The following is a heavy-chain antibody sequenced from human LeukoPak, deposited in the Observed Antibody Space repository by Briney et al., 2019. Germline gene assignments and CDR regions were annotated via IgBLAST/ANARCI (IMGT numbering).Heavy chain of an antibody. CDR1: GFTFSSYD. Sequence: GGSLRLSCAASGFTFSSYDMHWVRQATGKGLEWVSAIGTAGDTYYPGPVKGRFTISRENAKNSLYLQMNSLRAGDTAVYYCARSMVRGAINAFDIWGQGTMVTVSS. D-gene: IGHD3-10*01. CDR3: ARSMVRGAINAFDI. J-gene: IGHJ3*02. CDR2: IGTAGDT. V-gene: IGHV3-13*01.